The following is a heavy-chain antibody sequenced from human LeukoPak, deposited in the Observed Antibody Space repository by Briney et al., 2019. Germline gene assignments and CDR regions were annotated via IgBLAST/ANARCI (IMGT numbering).Heavy chain of an antibody. CDR3: ASGRPAKPHSSSLDY. D-gene: IGHD6-13*01. CDR2: IYYSGST. J-gene: IGHJ4*02. CDR1: GGSISSYY. V-gene: IGHV4-59*01. Sequence: SETLSLTCTVSGGSISSYYWSWIRQPPGKGLEWIGYIYYSGSTSYNPSLKSRVTISVDTSKNQFSLKLSSVTAADTAVYYCASGRPAKPHSSSLDYWGQGTLVTVSS.